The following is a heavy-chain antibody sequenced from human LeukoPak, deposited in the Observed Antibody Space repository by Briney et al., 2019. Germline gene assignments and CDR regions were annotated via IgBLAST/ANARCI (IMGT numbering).Heavy chain of an antibody. CDR3: ARVTGRIAVAGPFDY. CDR1: GGSISSYY. Sequence: SETLSLTCTISGGSISSYYWSWIRQPPGKGLKWIGYIYYSGSTNYNPSLKSRVTISVDTSKNQFSLKLSSVTAADTAVYYCARVTGRIAVAGPFDYWGQGTLVTVSS. V-gene: IGHV4-59*01. D-gene: IGHD6-19*01. CDR2: IYYSGST. J-gene: IGHJ4*02.